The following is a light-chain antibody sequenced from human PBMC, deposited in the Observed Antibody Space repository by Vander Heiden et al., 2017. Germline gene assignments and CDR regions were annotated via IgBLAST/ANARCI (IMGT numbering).Light chain of an antibody. CDR1: QTISSTY. CDR3: QQYLSSVWT. V-gene: IGKV3-20*01. Sequence: ESVLTQSPGSLFLSPGDTATLSCRASQTISSTYLAWYHHRPGQGPRLLIYGASNRATGIPDRFSSSGTGTDFTLTISGLEPEDSGVYYCQQYLSSVWTFGRGTKV. J-gene: IGKJ1*01. CDR2: GAS.